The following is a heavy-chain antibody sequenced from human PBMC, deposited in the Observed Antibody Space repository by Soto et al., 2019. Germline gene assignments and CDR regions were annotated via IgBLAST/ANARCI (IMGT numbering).Heavy chain of an antibody. CDR2: VSWNSGSI. CDR3: AKGRGIAVAGNWFDP. Sequence: GGSLTLSCAASGFTFDDYAMHWVRQAPGKGLEWVSGVSWNSGSIGYADSVRGRFTISRDNARNSLYLQMNSLRPEDTALYYCAKGRGIAVAGNWFDPWGQGTLVTVSS. J-gene: IGHJ5*02. D-gene: IGHD6-19*01. CDR1: GFTFDDYA. V-gene: IGHV3-9*01.